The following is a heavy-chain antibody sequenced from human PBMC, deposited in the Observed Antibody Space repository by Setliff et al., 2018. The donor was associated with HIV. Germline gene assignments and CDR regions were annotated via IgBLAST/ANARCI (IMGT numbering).Heavy chain of an antibody. V-gene: IGHV4-39*01. J-gene: IGHJ6*03. Sequence: SETLSLTCTVSGGSISSRSYYWGRIRQPPGKGLEWIGSIFYSGSTYYNPSLKSRVTISVDTSKNQFSLKLSSVTAADTAVYYCARQPYSGTYTVYYFYMDVWGKGTTVTVSS. CDR3: ARQPYSGTYTVYYFYMDV. CDR2: IFYSGST. CDR1: GGSISSRSYY. D-gene: IGHD1-26*01.